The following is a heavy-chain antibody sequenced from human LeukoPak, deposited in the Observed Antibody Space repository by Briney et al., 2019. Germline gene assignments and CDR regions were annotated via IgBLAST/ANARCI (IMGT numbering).Heavy chain of an antibody. D-gene: IGHD2-2*01. J-gene: IGHJ4*02. CDR1: GYTFTSNY. CDR3: ARDVGEYCSSINCHASDY. V-gene: IGHV1-2*02. Sequence: ASVKVSCKAFGYTFTSNYMHWVRQAPGQGLEWMGWINPSSGGTNYAQKFHGRVTMTRDTSISTVYMELSRLRSDDTAVYYCARDVGEYCSSINCHASDYWGQGTLVTVSS. CDR2: INPSSGGT.